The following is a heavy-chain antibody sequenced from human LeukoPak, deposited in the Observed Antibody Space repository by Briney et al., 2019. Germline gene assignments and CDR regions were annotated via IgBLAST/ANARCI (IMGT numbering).Heavy chain of an antibody. Sequence: SETLSLTCAVYGGSFSGYYWSWIRQPPGKGLEWIGEINHSGSTNYNPSLKSRVTIPVDTSKNQFSLKLSSVTAADTAVYYCARAPITIFGVVFDYWGQGTLVTVSS. CDR3: ARAPITIFGVVFDY. D-gene: IGHD3-3*01. CDR2: INHSGST. J-gene: IGHJ4*02. CDR1: GGSFSGYY. V-gene: IGHV4-34*01.